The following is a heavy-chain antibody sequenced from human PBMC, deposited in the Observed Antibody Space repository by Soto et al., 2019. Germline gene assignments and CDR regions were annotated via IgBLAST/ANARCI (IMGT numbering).Heavy chain of an antibody. CDR1: GDSVSSNSAA. CDR3: ASESGYCSSTSCYDGWFDP. V-gene: IGHV6-1*01. D-gene: IGHD2-2*01. CDR2: TYYRSKWYN. Sequence: QVQLQQSGPGLVKPSQTLSLTCAISGDSVSSNSAAWNWIRQSPSRGLEWLGRTYYRSKWYNDYAVSVKSRITINPDTSKNQFSLQLNSVTPEDTAVYYCASESGYCSSTSCYDGWFDPWGQGTLVTVSS. J-gene: IGHJ5*02.